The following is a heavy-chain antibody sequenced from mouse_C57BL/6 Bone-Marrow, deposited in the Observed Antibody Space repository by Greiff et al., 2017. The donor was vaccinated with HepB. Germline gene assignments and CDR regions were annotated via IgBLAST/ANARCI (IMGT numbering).Heavy chain of an antibody. V-gene: IGHV5-12*01. Sequence: DVKLVESGGGLVQPGGSLKLSCAASGFTFSDYYMYWVRQTPEKRLEWVAYISNGGGSTYYPDTVKGRFTISRDNAKNTLYLQMSRLKSEDTAMYYCARHGYYFDYWGQGTLVTVSA. J-gene: IGHJ3*01. CDR2: ISNGGGST. CDR3: ARHGYYFDY. CDR1: GFTFSDYY. D-gene: IGHD2-3*01.